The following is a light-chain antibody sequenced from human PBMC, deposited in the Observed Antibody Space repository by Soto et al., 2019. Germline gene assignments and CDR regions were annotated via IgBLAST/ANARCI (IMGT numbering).Light chain of an antibody. CDR3: SSYAGSSNV. CDR1: SSDVGGYSY. V-gene: IGLV2-8*01. CDR2: EVN. Sequence: QSVLTQPPSASGSPGQSVAISCTGTSSDVGGYSYVSWYQQHPGKAPKLMIYEVNKRPSGAPDRSSGSKSGNPASLTVSGLQAEDEADYYCSSYAGSSNVFGTGTKVTVL. J-gene: IGLJ1*01.